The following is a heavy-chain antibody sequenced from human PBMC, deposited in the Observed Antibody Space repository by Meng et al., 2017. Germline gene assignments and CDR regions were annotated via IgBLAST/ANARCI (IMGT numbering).Heavy chain of an antibody. CDR2: IYYSGST. CDR1: GGSISSGGYY. Sequence: AQVQEPGRGLVKPSQTLPLTCIVFGGSISSGGYYWSWTGQHPGKGLEWTEYIYYSGSTYSNPSLKIRVTISVDTSKNQFSLKLSSVTAADTAVYYCARGGGVDYWGQGTLVTVSS. J-gene: IGHJ4*02. D-gene: IGHD3-16*01. CDR3: ARGGGVDY. V-gene: IGHV4-31*03.